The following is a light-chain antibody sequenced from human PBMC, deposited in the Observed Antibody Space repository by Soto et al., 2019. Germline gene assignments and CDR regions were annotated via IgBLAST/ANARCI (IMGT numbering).Light chain of an antibody. J-gene: IGLJ1*01. CDR1: SSDVGRYNY. CDR2: EVT. V-gene: IGLV2-14*01. CDR3: SSYTSSSTYV. Sequence: QSALTQAASVSWSRGQSITISCTGTSSDVGRYNYVSWYQQYPGKAPKLMIYEVTHRPSGVSDRFSGSKSGNTASLSISRLRPEDEADYYCSSYTSSSTYVFGTGTKVTVL.